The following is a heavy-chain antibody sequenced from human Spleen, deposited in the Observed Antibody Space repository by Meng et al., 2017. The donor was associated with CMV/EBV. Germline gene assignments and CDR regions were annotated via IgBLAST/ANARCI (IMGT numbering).Heavy chain of an antibody. CDR2: INPDRGAT. D-gene: IGHD3-10*01. Sequence: ASVKVSCKASGYAFTDYSVHWVRQAPGHGLEWLGWINPDRGATNYAQTFLGRVTMTRDTSITTVNMELSRLRSDDTAIYYCVRAKPSGTYENIYYFDYWGQGTLVTVS. V-gene: IGHV1-2*02. CDR3: VRAKPSGTYENIYYFDY. CDR1: GYAFTDYS. J-gene: IGHJ4*02.